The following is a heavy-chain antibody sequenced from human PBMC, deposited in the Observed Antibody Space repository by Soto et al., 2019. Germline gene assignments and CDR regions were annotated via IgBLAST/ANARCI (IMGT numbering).Heavy chain of an antibody. CDR1: GFVFKNYE. J-gene: IGHJ6*02. CDR3: ARDIDNRDYYYGLDV. Sequence: GGSLRLSCVASGFVFKNYEMNWVRQAPGKGVEWISYISNRGNTIYVADSMRGRFTISRDNAKNSLFLQMNSLRAGDTAVYYCARDIDNRDYYYGLDVWGQGTTVTVSS. CDR2: ISNRGNTI. V-gene: IGHV3-48*03. D-gene: IGHD1-20*01.